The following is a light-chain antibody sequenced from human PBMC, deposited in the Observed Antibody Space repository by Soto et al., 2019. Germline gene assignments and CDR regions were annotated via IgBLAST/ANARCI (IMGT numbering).Light chain of an antibody. J-gene: IGLJ1*01. V-gene: IGLV1-51*01. CDR3: GTWHPSLSAV. Sequence: QSVLTQPPSVSAAPGQKVTISCSGSSSNIGNNYVSWYQHLPGTAPKLLIYDNNKRPSGIPDRFSGSKSGTSATLGITGLQTGDEADYYCGTWHPSLSAVLVTGTKVTVL. CDR2: DNN. CDR1: SSNIGNNY.